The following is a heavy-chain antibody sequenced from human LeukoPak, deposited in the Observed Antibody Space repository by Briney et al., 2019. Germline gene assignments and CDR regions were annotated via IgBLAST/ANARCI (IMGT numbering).Heavy chain of an antibody. J-gene: IGHJ4*02. CDR1: GFTFSSYA. CDR2: ISGSGGST. Sequence: GGSLRLSCAASGFTFSSYAMSWVRQAPGKGLEWVSAISGSGGSTYYADSVKGRFTISRDNSKNTLFLQMNSLRAEDTAVYYCAKTSGDGYAPITFDYWGQGTLVTVSS. D-gene: IGHD2-15*01. CDR3: AKTSGDGYAPITFDY. V-gene: IGHV3-23*01.